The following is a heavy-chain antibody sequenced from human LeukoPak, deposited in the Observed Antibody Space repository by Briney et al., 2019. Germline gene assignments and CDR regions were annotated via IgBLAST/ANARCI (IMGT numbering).Heavy chain of an antibody. Sequence: SVKVSCKASGGTFSNYAISWVRQAPGQGLEWMGGIIPIFGTANYAQKFQGRVTITADESTSTAYMELSSLRSEDTAVYYCARGGDYYDSSGYQGYWGQGTLVTVSS. J-gene: IGHJ4*02. CDR1: GGTFSNYA. V-gene: IGHV1-69*13. CDR2: IIPIFGTA. CDR3: ARGGDYYDSSGYQGY. D-gene: IGHD3-22*01.